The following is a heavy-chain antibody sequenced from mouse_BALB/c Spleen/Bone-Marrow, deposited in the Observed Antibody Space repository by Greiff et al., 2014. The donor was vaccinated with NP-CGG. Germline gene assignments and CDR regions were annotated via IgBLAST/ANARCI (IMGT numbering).Heavy chain of an antibody. CDR2: IDPANGDP. CDR3: NAGLYDDYPLTAMDY. D-gene: IGHD2-3*01. Sequence: EVQLQQSGADLVRPGASVKLPCTASGFNIEDYYIHWVKQRPEQGLEWIGWIDPANGDPEYTPKFQGKATMTADKSSNTAYLQLTSLTSEDPAVYSCNAGLYDDYPLTAMDYWGQGTSVTVS. V-gene: IGHV14-4*02. CDR1: GFNIEDYY. J-gene: IGHJ4*01.